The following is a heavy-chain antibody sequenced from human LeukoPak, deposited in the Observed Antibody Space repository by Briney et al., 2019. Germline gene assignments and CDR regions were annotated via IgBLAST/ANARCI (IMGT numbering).Heavy chain of an antibody. V-gene: IGHV3-23*01. J-gene: IGHJ4*02. D-gene: IGHD3-22*01. Sequence: GGSLRLSCAASGFTFSSYAMSWVRQAPGKGLEWVSAISGSGGSTYYADSVKGRFTISRDNSKNTLYLQMNSLRAEDTAVYYCASFPGPRYYDSENYFDYWGQGTLVTVSS. CDR3: ASFPGPRYYDSENYFDY. CDR2: ISGSGGST. CDR1: GFTFSSYA.